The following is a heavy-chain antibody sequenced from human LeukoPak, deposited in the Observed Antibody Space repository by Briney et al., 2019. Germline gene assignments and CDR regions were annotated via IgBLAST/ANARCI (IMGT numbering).Heavy chain of an antibody. D-gene: IGHD2-15*01. CDR3: ARHDGRSGGTMGALDH. CDR1: GGSISSGSYF. J-gene: IGHJ4*02. Sequence: MPSETLSLTCTVSGGSISSGSYFWCRIRQSPGKGLEWIGSSYSGGSTYYQNPSLKSRVTISVDTSKNQFLLNVSSVTAADTAVYYCARHDGRSGGTMGALDHWGRGALVIVSS. CDR2: SYSGGST. V-gene: IGHV4-39*01.